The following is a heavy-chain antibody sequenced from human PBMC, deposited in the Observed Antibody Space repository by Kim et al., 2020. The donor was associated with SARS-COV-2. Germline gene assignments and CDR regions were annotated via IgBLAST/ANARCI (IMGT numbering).Heavy chain of an antibody. Sequence: GGSLRLSCAASGFTFSRYWMNWVRQAPGKGLEWVANIKQDGSPQFYVDSVRGRFTISRDNAKSSLYLQMNSLTAEDTAVYYCAKDANSHDVWGQGTMVTV. J-gene: IGHJ3*01. CDR1: GFTFSRYW. CDR2: IKQDGSPQ. CDR3: AKDANSHDV. V-gene: IGHV3-7*03.